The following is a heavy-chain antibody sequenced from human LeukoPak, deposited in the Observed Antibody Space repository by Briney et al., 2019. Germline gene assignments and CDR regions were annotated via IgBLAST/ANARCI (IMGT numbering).Heavy chain of an antibody. Sequence: GGSLRLSSAASGFTFSNAWMSWVRQAPGKGLEWVGRIKSKTDGGTTDYAAPVKGRFTISRDDSKNTLYLQMNSLKTEDTAVYYCATDFVVVPEHYSSYGMDVWGQGTTVTVSS. V-gene: IGHV3-15*01. CDR1: GFTFSNAW. CDR3: ATDFVVVPEHYSSYGMDV. CDR2: IKSKTDGGTT. D-gene: IGHD2-2*01. J-gene: IGHJ6*02.